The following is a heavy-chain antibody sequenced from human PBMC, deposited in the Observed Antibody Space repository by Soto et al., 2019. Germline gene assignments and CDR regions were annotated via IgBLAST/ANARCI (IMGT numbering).Heavy chain of an antibody. CDR3: AREYRRDGLGAAEYFQH. J-gene: IGHJ1*01. Sequence: GASVKVSCKASGGTFSSYAISWVRQAPGQGLEWMGGIIPIFGTANYAQKFQGRVTITADESTSTAYMELSSLRSEDTAVYYCAREYRRDGLGAAEYFQHWGQGTLVTVSS. V-gene: IGHV1-69*13. CDR1: GGTFSSYA. D-gene: IGHD3-16*01. CDR2: IIPIFGTA.